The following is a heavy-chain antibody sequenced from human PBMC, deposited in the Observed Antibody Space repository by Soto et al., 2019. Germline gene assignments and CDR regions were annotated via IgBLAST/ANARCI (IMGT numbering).Heavy chain of an antibody. D-gene: IGHD3-22*01. Sequence: EVQLVESGGGLVKPGGSLRLSCAASGFTFSSYSMNWVRQAPGKGLEWASSISSSSSYIYYADSVKGRFTISRDNAKNSLYLQMNSLRAEDTAVYYCARASYYYDGSGYHGYWGQGTLVTVSS. CDR3: ARASYYYDGSGYHGY. V-gene: IGHV3-21*01. J-gene: IGHJ4*02. CDR2: ISSSSSYI. CDR1: GFTFSSYS.